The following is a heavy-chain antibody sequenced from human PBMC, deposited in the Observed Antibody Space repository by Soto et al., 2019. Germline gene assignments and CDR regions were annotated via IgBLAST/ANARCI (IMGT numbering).Heavy chain of an antibody. V-gene: IGHV3-9*01. D-gene: IGHD4-17*01. CDR1: GFTFDDFA. Sequence: EVQLAESGGELVQPGRSLRLSCAASGFTFDDFAMHWVRRPPGKGLEWVSVISWDGRKLGYADSVKGRFTISRDNAEKILYLQMSSLRIEDTAFYYCVKDFSTDYGDHWVRGFDSWGQGTLVTVSS. CDR2: ISWDGRKL. J-gene: IGHJ4*02. CDR3: VKDFSTDYGDHWVRGFDS.